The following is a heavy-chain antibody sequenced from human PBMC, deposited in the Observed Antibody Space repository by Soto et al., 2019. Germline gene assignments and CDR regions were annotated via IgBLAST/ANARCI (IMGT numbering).Heavy chain of an antibody. D-gene: IGHD3-10*01. CDR2: IYPGDSDT. Sequence: GESLKISCKGSGYSFTCYWIGWVRQMPGKGLEWMGIIYPGDSDTRYSPSFQGQVTISADKSISTAYLQWSSLEASDTAMYYCAGGGVRGVITRTRDYYGMDVWGQGTTVTVSS. V-gene: IGHV5-51*01. CDR3: AGGGVRGVITRTRDYYGMDV. J-gene: IGHJ6*02. CDR1: GYSFTCYW.